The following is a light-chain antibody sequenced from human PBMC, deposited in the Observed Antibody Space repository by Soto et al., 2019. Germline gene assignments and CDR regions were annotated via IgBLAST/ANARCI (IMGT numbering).Light chain of an antibody. CDR2: SNN. CDR1: SSNIGSNT. Sequence: QSVLTQPPSASGTPGQRVTISCSGSSSNIGSNTVNWYQQLPGTAPKLLIYSNNQRPSGVPDRFSGSKSGTSVSLAISGLQSDDEPDYPCAAWDDSLNGYVFGTGTKVTVL. J-gene: IGLJ1*01. CDR3: AAWDDSLNGYV. V-gene: IGLV1-44*01.